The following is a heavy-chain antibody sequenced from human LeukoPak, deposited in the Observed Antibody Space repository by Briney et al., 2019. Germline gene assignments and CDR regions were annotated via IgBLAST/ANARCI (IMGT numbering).Heavy chain of an antibody. CDR3: AKGPLGITMIVVVGRFDY. Sequence: EGSLRLSCAASGFTFSSYAMSWVRQAPGKGLVWVSAISGSGGSTYYADSVKGRFTISRDNSKNTLYLQMNSLRAEDTAVYYCAKGPLGITMIVVVGRFDYWGQGTLVTVSS. CDR1: GFTFSSYA. J-gene: IGHJ4*02. CDR2: ISGSGGST. V-gene: IGHV3-23*01. D-gene: IGHD3-22*01.